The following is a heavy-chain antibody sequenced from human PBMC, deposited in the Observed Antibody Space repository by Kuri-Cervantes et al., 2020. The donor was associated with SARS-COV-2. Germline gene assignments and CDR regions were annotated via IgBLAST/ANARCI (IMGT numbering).Heavy chain of an antibody. V-gene: IGHV4-39*01. D-gene: IGHD3-16*01. CDR2: IYESGDT. Sequence: ESLKISCTVSGASISSSTYYWGWIRQSPGKGLEWLGSIYESGDTYYSSSLKSRLSLSVDTSKNQFSLKLSSVTAADTAVYYCARAWGYWGQGTLVTVSS. CDR1: GASISSSTYY. CDR3: ARAWGY. J-gene: IGHJ4*02.